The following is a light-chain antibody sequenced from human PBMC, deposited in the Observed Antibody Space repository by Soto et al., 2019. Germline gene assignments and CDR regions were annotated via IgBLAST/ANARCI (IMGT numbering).Light chain of an antibody. CDR2: DAS. V-gene: IGKV1-33*01. CDR3: QQYDDLPLA. J-gene: IGKJ4*01. CDR1: QDISNS. Sequence: DIQMTQSPSSLSASVGDRVTITCQASQDISNSLNWYQQKPGQAPKLLIYDASTLETGVPSRFSGSGSETTFTFAISSLQPEDIATYFCQQYDDLPLAFGGGTKVEIK.